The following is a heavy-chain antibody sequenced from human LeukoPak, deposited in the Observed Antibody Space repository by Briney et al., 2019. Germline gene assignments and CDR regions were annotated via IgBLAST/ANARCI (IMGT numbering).Heavy chain of an antibody. Sequence: SETLSLTCTVSGGSISSYYWSWIRQPPGKGLEWIGYIYYSGSTNYNPSLKSRVTISVDTSKNPFSLKLSSVTAVGTAVYYCARLYNGSYDTGSFDYFNYWGQGTLVTVSS. J-gene: IGHJ4*02. CDR3: ARLYNGSYDTGSFDYFNY. CDR1: GGSISSYY. V-gene: IGHV4-59*01. CDR2: IYYSGST. D-gene: IGHD1-26*01.